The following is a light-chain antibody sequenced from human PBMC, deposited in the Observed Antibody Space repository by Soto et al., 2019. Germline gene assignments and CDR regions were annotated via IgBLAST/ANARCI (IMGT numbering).Light chain of an antibody. CDR1: QSVSSN. CDR3: QQYYNWPLT. CDR2: GAS. Sequence: EIVMTQSPATLSVSPGERVTLSCRASQSVSSNLAWYQQKPGQAPRFLIYGASTRATGIPARFSGSGSGTEFTLTISSLQSEDFAVYSCQQYYNWPLTFGGGTKVEIK. J-gene: IGKJ4*01. V-gene: IGKV3-15*01.